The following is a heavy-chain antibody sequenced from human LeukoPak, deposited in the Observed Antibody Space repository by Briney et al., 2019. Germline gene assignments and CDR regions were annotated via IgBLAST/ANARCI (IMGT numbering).Heavy chain of an antibody. J-gene: IGHJ4*02. V-gene: IGHV3-9*03. CDR2: ISWNSGSI. CDR3: AKCHSSGWPSPFDY. Sequence: GGSLRLSCVASGFTFSSYAMAWFRQAPGKGLEWVSGISWNSGSIGYADSVKGRFTISRDNAKNSLYLQMNSLRAEDMALYYCAKCHSSGWPSPFDYWGQGTLVTVSS. CDR1: GFTFSSYA. D-gene: IGHD6-19*01.